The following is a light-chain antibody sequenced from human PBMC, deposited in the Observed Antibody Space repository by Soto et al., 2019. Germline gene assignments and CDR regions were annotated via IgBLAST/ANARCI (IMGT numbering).Light chain of an antibody. CDR2: GAS. CDR3: QQYNNWPPWT. CDR1: QSVSSN. V-gene: IGKV3-15*01. Sequence: EIVMTQSPATLSVSPGERATLSCRASQSVSSNLAWYQQKPGQAPRLLIYGASTRATGIPARYSGSGSGTEFTLTISSLQYEDFEVYYCQQYNNWPPWTFGQGTKVESK. J-gene: IGKJ1*01.